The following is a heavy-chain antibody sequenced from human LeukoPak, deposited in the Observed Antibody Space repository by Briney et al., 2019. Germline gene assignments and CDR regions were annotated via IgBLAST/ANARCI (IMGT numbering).Heavy chain of an antibody. CDR1: GFTFSSYA. CDR3: ARGRYCSSTSCSPLRFLDY. Sequence: AGGSLRLSCAASGFTFSSYAMSWVRQAPGKGLEWVSAISGSGGSTYYADSVKGRFTISRDNSKNTLYLQMNSLRAEDTAVYYCARGRYCSSTSCSPLRFLDYWGQGTLVTVSS. V-gene: IGHV3-23*01. J-gene: IGHJ4*02. D-gene: IGHD2-2*01. CDR2: ISGSGGST.